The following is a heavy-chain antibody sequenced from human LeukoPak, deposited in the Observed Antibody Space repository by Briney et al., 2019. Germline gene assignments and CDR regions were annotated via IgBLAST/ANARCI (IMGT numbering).Heavy chain of an antibody. CDR3: ARGSYSSSWYGSEYFHH. V-gene: IGHV3-74*01. Sequence: GGSLRLSCAASGFTFSTSWMHWVRHAPGKGLVWVSRINSDGSATTDADSVKGRFTISRDNAKNTLYLQMNSLRAEDTAVYFCARGSYSSSWYGSEYFHHWGQGTLVTVS. CDR2: INSDGSAT. CDR1: GFTFSTSW. D-gene: IGHD6-13*01. J-gene: IGHJ1*01.